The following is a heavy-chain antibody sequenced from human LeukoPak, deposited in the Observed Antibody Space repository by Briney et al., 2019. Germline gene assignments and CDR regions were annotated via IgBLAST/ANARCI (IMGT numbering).Heavy chain of an antibody. D-gene: IGHD2-8*01. CDR3: ARDIVLMVYANPGDY. Sequence: ASVKVSCKASGYTFTSYYMHWVRQAPGQGLEWRGIINPSGGSTSYAQKFQGRVTMTRDMSTSTVYMELSSLRSEDTAVYYCARDIVLMVYANPGDYWGQGTLVTVSS. V-gene: IGHV1-46*01. J-gene: IGHJ4*02. CDR2: INPSGGST. CDR1: GYTFTSYY.